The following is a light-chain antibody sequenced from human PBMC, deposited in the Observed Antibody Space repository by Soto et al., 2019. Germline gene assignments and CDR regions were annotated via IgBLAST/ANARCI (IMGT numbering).Light chain of an antibody. Sequence: DVLMTQSPLSLPVTLGQPASISCSSSQSLVYSDGNIYLSWFHQRPGQSPRRLIYKVSNRESGVPDRFSGSGSGTEFTLRISTVEAEDVGVYYCMQGTHWPTFGQGTTVDIK. J-gene: IGKJ1*01. CDR2: KVS. CDR3: MQGTHWPT. CDR1: QSLVYSDGNIY. V-gene: IGKV2-30*01.